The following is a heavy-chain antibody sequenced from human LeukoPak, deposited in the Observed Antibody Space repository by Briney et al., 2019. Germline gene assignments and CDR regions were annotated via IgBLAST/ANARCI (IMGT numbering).Heavy chain of an antibody. D-gene: IGHD3-3*01. J-gene: IGHJ3*02. Sequence: SETLSLTCTVSGYSISSGYYWGWIRQPPGKGLEWIGSIYHSGSTNYNPSLKSRVTMSVDTSKNQFSLKLSSVTAADTAVYYCARDQTITIFGVVTPDAFDIWGQGTMVTVSS. CDR3: ARDQTITIFGVVTPDAFDI. CDR2: IYHSGST. CDR1: GYSISSGYY. V-gene: IGHV4-38-2*02.